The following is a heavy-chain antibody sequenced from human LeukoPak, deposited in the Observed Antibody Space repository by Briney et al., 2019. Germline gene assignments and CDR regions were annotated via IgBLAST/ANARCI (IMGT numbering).Heavy chain of an antibody. V-gene: IGHV3-23*01. Sequence: GGSLRLSCAASGFTFSSYAMSWVRQAPGKGLEWVSAISGSGGSTYYADSVKGRFTISRDNSKNTLYLQMNSLRAEDTAVYYCAKDPQPDYYGSSGYYRGGDFDYWGQGTLVTVSS. CDR2: ISGSGGST. CDR3: AKDPQPDYYGSSGYYRGGDFDY. D-gene: IGHD3-22*01. J-gene: IGHJ4*02. CDR1: GFTFSSYA.